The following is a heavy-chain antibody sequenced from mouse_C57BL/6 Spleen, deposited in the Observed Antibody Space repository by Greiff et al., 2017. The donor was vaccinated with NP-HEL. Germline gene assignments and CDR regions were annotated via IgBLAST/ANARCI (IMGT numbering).Heavy chain of an antibody. V-gene: IGHV5-4*01. CDR2: ISDGGSYT. Sequence: DVHLVESGGGLVKPGGSLKLSCAASGFTFSSYAMSWVRQTPEKRLEWVATISDGGSYTYYPDNVKGRFTISRDNAKNNLYLQMSHLKSEDTAMYYCAREVSYGSGFDYWGQGTTLTVSS. J-gene: IGHJ2*01. CDR3: AREVSYGSGFDY. CDR1: GFTFSSYA. D-gene: IGHD1-1*01.